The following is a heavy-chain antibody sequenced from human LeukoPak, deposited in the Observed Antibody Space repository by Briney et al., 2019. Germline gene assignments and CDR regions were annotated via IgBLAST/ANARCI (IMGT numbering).Heavy chain of an antibody. CDR1: GFTFSSYS. V-gene: IGHV3-21*04. D-gene: IGHD5-18*01. Sequence: GGSLRLSCAASGFTFSSYSMNWVRQAPGKGLEWVSSISSSSSYIYYADSVKGRFTISRDNANNSLFLQMSSLRAEDTAVYYCAGHTLTYYYYMDVWGKGTTVTISS. J-gene: IGHJ6*03. CDR2: ISSSSSYI. CDR3: AGHTLTYYYYMDV.